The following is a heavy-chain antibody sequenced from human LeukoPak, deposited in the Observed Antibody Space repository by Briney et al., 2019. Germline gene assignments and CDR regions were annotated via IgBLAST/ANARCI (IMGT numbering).Heavy chain of an antibody. CDR1: GDSISSSNSY. CDR3: ARQTGSGLFILP. CDR2: IYYSGNT. Sequence: SETLSLTCTVSGDSISSSNSYWGWIRQPPGKGLEWIGSIYYSGNTYYNASLKSRVSISVDTPKNQFSLRLTSVTAADTAVYYCARQTGSGLFILPGGQGTLVTVSS. V-gene: IGHV4-39*01. J-gene: IGHJ4*02. D-gene: IGHD3/OR15-3a*01.